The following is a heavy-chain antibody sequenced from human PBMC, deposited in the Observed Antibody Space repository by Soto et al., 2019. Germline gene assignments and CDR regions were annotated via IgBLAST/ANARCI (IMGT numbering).Heavy chain of an antibody. D-gene: IGHD3-3*01. J-gene: IGHJ4*02. CDR3: ASTYYDFWSGYSPVGYYFDY. Sequence: LSLTCTVSGGSISSSSYYWGWIRQPPGKGLEWSGSIYYSGSTYYNPSLKSRVTISVDTSKNQFSLKLSSVTAADTAVYYCASTYYDFWSGYSPVGYYFDYWGQGTLVTVSS. CDR2: IYYSGST. V-gene: IGHV4-39*01. CDR1: GGSISSSSYY.